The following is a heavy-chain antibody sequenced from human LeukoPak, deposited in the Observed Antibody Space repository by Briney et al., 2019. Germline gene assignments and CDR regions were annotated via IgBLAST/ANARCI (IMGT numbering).Heavy chain of an antibody. Sequence: SGPTLVNPTQTLTLTCSFSGFSLTTVGMCVSWIRQPPGKALEWLARIDWDDDRYYSTSLKPRLTISKDTSKNQVVLTMTNMDPVDTATYYCVRSYSGYDSGGRYFDSWGQGTLVTVSS. CDR3: VRSYSGYDSGGRYFDS. CDR1: GFSLTTVGMC. V-gene: IGHV2-70*11. D-gene: IGHD5-12*01. CDR2: IDWDDDR. J-gene: IGHJ4*02.